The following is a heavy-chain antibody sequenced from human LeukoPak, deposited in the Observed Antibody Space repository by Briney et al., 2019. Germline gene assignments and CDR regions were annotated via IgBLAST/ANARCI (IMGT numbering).Heavy chain of an antibody. J-gene: IGHJ4*02. CDR2: INHSGST. D-gene: IGHD2-15*01. Sequence: PSETLCLSCAVSGESFSGYYWSWIRQPPGKGLEWIGEINHSGSTNYNPSLKSRVTISVDTSKNQFSLKLSSVTAADTAVYYCASTSVVVAATYFDYWGQGTLVTVSS. CDR3: ASTSVVVAATYFDY. V-gene: IGHV4-34*01. CDR1: GESFSGYY.